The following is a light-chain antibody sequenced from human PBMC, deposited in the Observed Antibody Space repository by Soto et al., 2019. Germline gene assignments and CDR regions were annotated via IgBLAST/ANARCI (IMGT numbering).Light chain of an antibody. Sequence: EVVLTQSPDTLSLSPGGSATLSCRASQSVSSYLAWYQQRPGQALRLLIYDVSKRATGIPARFSGSGSRTDFTLTITSLAPEDFAIYFCHQRSNWPLTFGGGTKLEIK. V-gene: IGKV3-11*01. J-gene: IGKJ4*01. CDR1: QSVSSY. CDR3: HQRSNWPLT. CDR2: DVS.